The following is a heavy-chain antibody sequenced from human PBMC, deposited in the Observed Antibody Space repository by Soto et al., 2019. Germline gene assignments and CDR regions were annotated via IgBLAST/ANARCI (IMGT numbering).Heavy chain of an antibody. D-gene: IGHD3-10*01. J-gene: IGHJ6*02. CDR1: GGTFSSYA. Sequence: GASVKVSCKASGGTFSSYAISWVRQAPGQGLEWMGGIIPIFGTANYAQKFQGRVTMTEDTSTDTAYMELSSLRSEDTAVYYCATEDGSGSLYGQYYYYGMDVWGQGTTVTVSS. CDR2: IIPIFGTA. V-gene: IGHV1-69*06. CDR3: ATEDGSGSLYGQYYYYGMDV.